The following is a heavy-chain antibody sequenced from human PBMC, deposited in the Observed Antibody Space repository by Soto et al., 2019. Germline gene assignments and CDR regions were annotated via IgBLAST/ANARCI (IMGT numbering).Heavy chain of an antibody. Sequence: QVQLVESGGGVVQPGRSLRLSCTASGFTFNSYGMHWVRQAPGKGLEWVAVIWYDGSSKYYTDSVKGRFTISRDNSKNMRYLQMNSLRAEDTAVYYCARPSYDWSGYYHPFASWGQGTLVTVSS. CDR1: GFTFNSYG. D-gene: IGHD3-3*01. J-gene: IGHJ4*02. CDR3: ARPSYDWSGYYHPFAS. V-gene: IGHV3-33*01. CDR2: IWYDGSSK.